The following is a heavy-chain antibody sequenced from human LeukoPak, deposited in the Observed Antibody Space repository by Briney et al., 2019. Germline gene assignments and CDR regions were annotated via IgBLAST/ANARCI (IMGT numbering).Heavy chain of an antibody. J-gene: IGHJ4*02. D-gene: IGHD6-19*01. V-gene: IGHV3-53*05. CDR1: GFTVSSNY. CDR2: IYSGGSA. Sequence: GGSLRLSCAASGFTVSSNYMSGVRQAPGKGLEWVSVIYSGGSAYYADSVKGRFTISRDNSKNTLYLEMNSLRAEDTAVYYCAKPGGIAVAGRLDWGQGTLVTVSS. CDR3: AKPGGIAVAGRLD.